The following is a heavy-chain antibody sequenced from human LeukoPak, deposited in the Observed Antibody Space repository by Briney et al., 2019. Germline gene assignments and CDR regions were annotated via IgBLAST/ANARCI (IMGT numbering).Heavy chain of an antibody. CDR3: ARDPEWAGLYVFAS. CDR1: GFTFSYHY. CDR2: ISSSGSSI. Sequence: GGSLRLSCAASGFTFSYHYMSWIRHAPGKGLEWVSYISSSGSSIYYADSVKGRFTISRDNAKNSLYLEMRTQRAEDTAVYSCARDPEWAGLYVFASWGQGTLVTVSS. J-gene: IGHJ5*02. D-gene: IGHD1-26*01. V-gene: IGHV3-11*01.